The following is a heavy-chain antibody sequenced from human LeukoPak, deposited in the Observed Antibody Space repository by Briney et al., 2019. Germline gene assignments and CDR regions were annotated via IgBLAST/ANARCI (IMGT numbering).Heavy chain of an antibody. V-gene: IGHV3-15*01. Sequence: PGGSLRLSCAASGFTLSNAWMSWVRQAPGKGLEWVGRIKSKTDGGTADYAAPVKGRFTISRDDSKNTLYLQMNSLKTEDTAVYYCTYYYDSSGTTPFVDYWGQGTLVTVSS. CDR2: IKSKTDGGTA. CDR1: GFTLSNAW. D-gene: IGHD3-22*01. J-gene: IGHJ4*02. CDR3: TYYYDSSGTTPFVDY.